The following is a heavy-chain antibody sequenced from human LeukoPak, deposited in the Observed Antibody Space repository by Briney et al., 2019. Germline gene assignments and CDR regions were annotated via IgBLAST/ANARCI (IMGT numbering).Heavy chain of an antibody. CDR2: IRYDGSNE. D-gene: IGHD2-21*02. J-gene: IGHJ4*02. CDR3: AKGPPIVVVTASLDY. Sequence: DPGGSLRLSCAASGFTFNNYGMHWVRHAPGKALEWVALIRYDGSNEYYSDSVKARFTISRDNSKNTLYLQMHSLRVEDTAVYYCAKGPPIVVVTASLDYWGQGTLVTVSS. CDR1: GFTFNNYG. V-gene: IGHV3-30*02.